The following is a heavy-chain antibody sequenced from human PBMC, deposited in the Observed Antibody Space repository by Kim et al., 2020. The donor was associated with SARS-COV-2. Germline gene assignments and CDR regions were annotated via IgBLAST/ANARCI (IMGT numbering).Heavy chain of an antibody. V-gene: IGHV1-18*04. CDR3: VREGSSGWLSF. CDR1: GYTFTSFG. CDR2: VNSYNGNT. D-gene: IGHD6-19*01. Sequence: ASVKVSCKASGYTFTSFGFSWVRQVPGQGLEWMGWVNSYNGNTRYAQKVQDRVTVTTDAFTNTAYMELRSLRSDDTAVYYCVREGSSGWLSFWGQGTLVTVSS. J-gene: IGHJ4*02.